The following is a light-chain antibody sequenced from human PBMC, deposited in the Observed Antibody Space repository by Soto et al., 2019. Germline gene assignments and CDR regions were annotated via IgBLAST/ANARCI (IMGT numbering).Light chain of an antibody. J-gene: IGKJ5*01. CDR3: QQYGSSPPIT. Sequence: EIVLTQFPGTLSLSPGERATLSCRASKSVSSSYLAWYQQKPGQAPRLLIYVASSRATGIPDRFSGSGSGTDFTLTISRLEPEDLAVYYCQQYGSSPPITFGQGTRLEIK. CDR1: KSVSSSY. CDR2: VAS. V-gene: IGKV3-20*01.